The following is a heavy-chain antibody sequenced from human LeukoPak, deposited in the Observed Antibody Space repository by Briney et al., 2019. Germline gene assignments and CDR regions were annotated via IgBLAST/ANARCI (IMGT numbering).Heavy chain of an antibody. D-gene: IGHD6-19*01. CDR3: ARGRSSGWTNYFDY. CDR1: GGSFSGYY. V-gene: IGHV4-34*01. CDR2: INHSGST. Sequence: SETLSLTCAVYGGSFSGYYWSWIRQPPGKGLEWIGEINHSGSTNYNPSLKSRVTISVDTSKNQFSLKLSSVTAADTAVYYCARGRSSGWTNYFDYWGQGTLVTVSS. J-gene: IGHJ4*02.